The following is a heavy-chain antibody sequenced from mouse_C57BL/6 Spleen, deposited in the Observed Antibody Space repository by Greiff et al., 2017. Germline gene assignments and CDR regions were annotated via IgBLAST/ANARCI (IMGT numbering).Heavy chain of an antibody. D-gene: IGHD2-2*01. CDR1: GYTFTDYN. Sequence: EVQLQQSGPELVKPGASVKMSCKASGYTFTDYNIHWVKQSHGKSLEWIGYINPNNGGTSYNQKFKGKATLTVNKSSSTAYMELRSLTSEESAVYYCARGDYYGYDGYYAMDYWGQGTSVTVSS. J-gene: IGHJ4*01. V-gene: IGHV1-22*01. CDR2: INPNNGGT. CDR3: ARGDYYGYDGYYAMDY.